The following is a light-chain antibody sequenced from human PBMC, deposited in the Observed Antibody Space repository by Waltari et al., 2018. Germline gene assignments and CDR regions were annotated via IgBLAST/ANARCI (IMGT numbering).Light chain of an antibody. CDR1: SGHSNNI. CDR3: ETGGHGTWV. J-gene: IGLJ3*02. CDR2: VNSDGSH. Sequence: QLLLTQSPSASASLGASVKLTCTLSSGHSNNIIAWLQQPPGKGPRSLMRVNSDGSHSKGDEMPDRFSGSSSGAERYLTISSVQSEDEADYYCETGGHGTWVFGGGTKLTVL. V-gene: IGLV4-69*01.